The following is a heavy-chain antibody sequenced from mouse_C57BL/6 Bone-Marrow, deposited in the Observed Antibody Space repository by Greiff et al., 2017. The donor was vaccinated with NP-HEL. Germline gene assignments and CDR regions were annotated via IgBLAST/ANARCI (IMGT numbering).Heavy chain of an antibody. Sequence: VQLQQSGAELARPGASVKLSCKASGYNFTSYGISWVKQRTGQGLEWIGEIYPRSGNTYYNEKFKGKATLTADKSSSTAYMELRSLTSEDSAVYFCARWAYYDYGFAYWGQGTLVTVSA. CDR1: GYNFTSYG. J-gene: IGHJ3*01. V-gene: IGHV1-81*01. CDR3: ARWAYYDYGFAY. CDR2: IYPRSGNT. D-gene: IGHD2-4*01.